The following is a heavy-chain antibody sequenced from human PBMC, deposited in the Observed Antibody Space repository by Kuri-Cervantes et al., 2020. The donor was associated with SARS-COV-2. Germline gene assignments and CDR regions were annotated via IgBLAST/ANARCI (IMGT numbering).Heavy chain of an antibody. V-gene: IGHV3-30*03. J-gene: IGHJ6*02. CDR2: ISYDGSSK. D-gene: IGHD2/OR15-2a*01. Sequence: LSLTCAASGFTFSSYGMHWVRQAPGKGLEWVAVISYDGSSKYYADSVKGRFTISRDNPKNTLYLQMNRLTIEDTAVYYCARVYEYVRLAWGMDVWGQGTTVTVSS. CDR3: ARVYEYVRLAWGMDV. CDR1: GFTFSSYG.